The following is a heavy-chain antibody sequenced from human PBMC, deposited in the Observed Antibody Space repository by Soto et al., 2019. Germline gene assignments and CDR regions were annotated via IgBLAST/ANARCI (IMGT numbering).Heavy chain of an antibody. J-gene: IGHJ5*02. CDR2: IKQDGSEK. CDR3: ASSGRGYSCSSFDP. CDR1: GFTFSSYW. V-gene: IGHV3-7*05. Sequence: GGSLRLSCAASGFTFSSYWMSWVRQAPGKGLEWVANIKQDGSEKYYVDSVKGRFTISRDNAKNSLYLQMNSLRAEDTAVYYCASSGRGYSCSSFDPWGQGTLVTVSS. D-gene: IGHD5-18*01.